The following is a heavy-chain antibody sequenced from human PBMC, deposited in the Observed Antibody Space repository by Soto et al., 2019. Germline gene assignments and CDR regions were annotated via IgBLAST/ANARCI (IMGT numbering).Heavy chain of an antibody. D-gene: IGHD3-3*01. V-gene: IGHV4-61*01. CDR1: GGSVSSGSYY. CDR3: ARVYFWSGYYQVDY. CDR2: IYYSGST. J-gene: IGHJ4*02. Sequence: SETLSLTCTVSGGSVSSGSYYWSWIRQPPGKGLEWIGYIYYSGSTNYNPSLKSRVTISVDTSKNQFSLKLSSVTAADTAVYYCARVYFWSGYYQVDYWGQGTLVTVYS.